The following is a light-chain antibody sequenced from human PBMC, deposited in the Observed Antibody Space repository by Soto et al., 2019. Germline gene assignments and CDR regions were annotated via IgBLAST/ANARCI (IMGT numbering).Light chain of an antibody. J-gene: IGKJ5*01. CDR2: DAS. Sequence: EIWMTQSPATLSVSPGERATLSCRASQTISSTLAWYQQKPGQAPRLPIYDASNMATDIPARFSGSGSATDFTLTISSLETEDFAVYHCQQRSNWHPFTFGQGTRLEIK. CDR1: QTISST. CDR3: QQRSNWHPFT. V-gene: IGKV3D-11*02.